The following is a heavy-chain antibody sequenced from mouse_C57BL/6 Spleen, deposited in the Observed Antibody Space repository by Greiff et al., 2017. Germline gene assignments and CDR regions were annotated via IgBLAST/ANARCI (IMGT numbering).Heavy chain of an antibody. CDR3: AREGTTVPSWCAY. CDR1: GYTFTSYW. CDR2: IYPGSGST. V-gene: IGHV1-55*01. D-gene: IGHD1-1*01. Sequence: QVQLQQPGAELVKPGASVKMSCKASGYTFTSYWITWVKQRPGQGLEWIGDIYPGSGSTNYNEKFKSKATLTVDTSSSTAYMQLSSLTSEDSAVYYCAREGTTVPSWCAYWGQGTLVTVSA. J-gene: IGHJ3*01.